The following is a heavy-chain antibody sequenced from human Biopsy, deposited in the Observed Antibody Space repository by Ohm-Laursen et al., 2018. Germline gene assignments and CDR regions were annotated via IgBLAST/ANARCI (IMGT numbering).Heavy chain of an antibody. CDR3: ARFIVPSLHCSNGVCPIRWFDP. J-gene: IGHJ5*02. V-gene: IGHV4-34*01. CDR1: GDSISSYY. Sequence: SQTLSLTCTVSGDSISSYYWMWIRQPPGKGLEWIGEVHHDGRANYNPSLKSRVTISGDMSKKQFSLKLSGVTAADTAVYYCARFIVPSLHCSNGVCPIRWFDPWGQGTLVTVFS. CDR2: VHHDGRA. D-gene: IGHD2-2*01.